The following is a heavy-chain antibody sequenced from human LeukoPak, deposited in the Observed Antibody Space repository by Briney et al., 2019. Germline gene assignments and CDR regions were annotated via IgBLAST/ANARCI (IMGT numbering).Heavy chain of an antibody. D-gene: IGHD3-22*01. Sequence: ASVKVSCKASGYTFTGYDMHWVRQAPGQGLEWMGWINPNSGDTNYAQKFQGRVTMTRDTSISTAYMELSRLTSDDTAMYYCARDRTSGYNWFDPWGQGTLVTVSS. CDR2: INPNSGDT. CDR3: ARDRTSGYNWFDP. J-gene: IGHJ5*02. V-gene: IGHV1-2*02. CDR1: GYTFTGYD.